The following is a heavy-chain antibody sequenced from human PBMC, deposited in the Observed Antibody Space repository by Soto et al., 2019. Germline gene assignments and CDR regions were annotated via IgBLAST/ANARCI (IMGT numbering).Heavy chain of an antibody. V-gene: IGHV3-23*01. Sequence: GGSLRLSCAASGFTFSSYAMSWVRQAPGKGLEWVSAISGSGGSTYYADSVKGRFTISRDNSKSTLYLQMNSLRAEDTAVYYCAKDRGEGHDAFDIWGQGTMVTVSS. CDR2: ISGSGGST. CDR3: AKDRGEGHDAFDI. CDR1: GFTFSSYA. J-gene: IGHJ3*02. D-gene: IGHD3-10*01.